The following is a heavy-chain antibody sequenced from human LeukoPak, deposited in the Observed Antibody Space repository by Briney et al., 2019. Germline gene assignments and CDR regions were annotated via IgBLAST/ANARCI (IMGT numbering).Heavy chain of an antibody. Sequence: SETLSLTCAVYGGSFSGYYWSWVRQAPGKGLEWIGEINDGGSTNYNPSLKSRVTISVDTSKNQFSLKLTSVTAADTAVYYCARPQSYLGYHNMDVWGKGTTVTVSS. CDR1: GGSFSGYY. J-gene: IGHJ6*03. V-gene: IGHV4-34*01. CDR3: ARPQSYLGYHNMDV. CDR2: INDGGST. D-gene: IGHD3-16*02.